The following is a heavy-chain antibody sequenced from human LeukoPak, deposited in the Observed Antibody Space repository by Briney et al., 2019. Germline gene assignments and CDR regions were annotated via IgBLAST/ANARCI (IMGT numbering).Heavy chain of an antibody. V-gene: IGHV1-69*05. D-gene: IGHD6-13*01. CDR2: IIPIFGTA. CDR3: ARCREGVAAAGTHYYYYMDV. J-gene: IGHJ6*03. Sequence: SVKVSCKASGGTFSSYAISRVRQAPGQGLEWMGGIIPIFGTANYAQKFQGRVTITTDESTSTAYMELSSLRSEDTAVYYCARCREGVAAAGTHYYYYMDVWGKGTTVTVSS. CDR1: GGTFSSYA.